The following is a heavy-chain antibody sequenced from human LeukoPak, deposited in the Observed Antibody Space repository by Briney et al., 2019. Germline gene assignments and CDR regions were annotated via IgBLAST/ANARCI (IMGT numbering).Heavy chain of an antibody. CDR3: ARGHSSSWDNWFDP. Sequence: PSETLSLTCTASGGSISSYYWSWIRQPPGKGLEWIGYIYYSGSTNYNPSLKSRVTISVDTSKNQFSLKLSSVTAADTAVYYCARGHSSSWDNWFDPWGQGTLVTVSS. D-gene: IGHD6-13*01. J-gene: IGHJ5*02. CDR2: IYYSGST. CDR1: GGSISSYY. V-gene: IGHV4-59*01.